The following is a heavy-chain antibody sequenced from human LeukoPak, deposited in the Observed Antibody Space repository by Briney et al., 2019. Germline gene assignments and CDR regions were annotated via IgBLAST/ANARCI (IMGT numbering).Heavy chain of an antibody. CDR1: GFTFIDYD. D-gene: IGHD6-19*01. V-gene: IGHV3-13*01. Sequence: GGSLRLYCAASGFTFIDYDMHWVRQVIGKGLEWVSAIGIRGDTHYSGSVKGRFTISRENAESSLYLQMHSLRAEDTAVYYCARGGIQVSGIDEFDYWGQGTLVTVSS. CDR3: ARGGIQVSGIDEFDY. CDR2: IGIRGDT. J-gene: IGHJ4*02.